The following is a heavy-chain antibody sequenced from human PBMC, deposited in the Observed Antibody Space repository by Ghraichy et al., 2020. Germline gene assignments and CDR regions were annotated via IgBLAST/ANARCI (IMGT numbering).Heavy chain of an antibody. J-gene: IGHJ4*02. CDR3: ARRYTGTYYSLFDY. D-gene: IGHD3-10*01. Sequence: GGSLRLSCVASGFNFRDLGMGWVRQGPGKGLEWVSVINKNADSTNYADSVKGRFTISRDNAKNALYLQMHSLRADDTALYFCARRYTGTYYSLFDYWGQGTTITVSS. CDR2: INKNADST. CDR1: GFNFRDLG. V-gene: IGHV3-20*04.